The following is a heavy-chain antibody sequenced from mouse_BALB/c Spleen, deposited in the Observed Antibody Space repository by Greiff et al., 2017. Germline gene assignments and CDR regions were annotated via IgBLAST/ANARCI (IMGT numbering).Heavy chain of an antibody. Sequence: EVQLQQSGPELVKPGASVKISCKASGYTFTDYNMHWVKQSHGQSLEWIGSIYPYNGGTGYNQKFKSKATLTVDNSSSTAYMELRSLTTEDSAVVYCAKICDRYYFDYWGQGTTLTVSS. CDR2: IYPYNGGT. D-gene: IGHD2-13*01. J-gene: IGHJ2*01. CDR1: GYTFTDYN. CDR3: AKICDRYYFDY. V-gene: IGHV1S29*02.